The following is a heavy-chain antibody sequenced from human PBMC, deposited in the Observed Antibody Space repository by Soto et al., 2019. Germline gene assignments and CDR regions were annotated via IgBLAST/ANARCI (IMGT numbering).Heavy chain of an antibody. J-gene: IGHJ5*02. D-gene: IGHD3-10*01. CDR1: GFTFSSYS. Sequence: PGGSLRLSCAASGFTFSSYSMNWVRQAPGKGLDWVSYISSSSSTIYYADSVKGRFTISRDNAKNSLYLQMNSLRDEDTAVYYCAGSITMVRGGYNWFDPWGQGTLVTVSS. CDR3: AGSITMVRGGYNWFDP. CDR2: ISSSSSTI. V-gene: IGHV3-48*02.